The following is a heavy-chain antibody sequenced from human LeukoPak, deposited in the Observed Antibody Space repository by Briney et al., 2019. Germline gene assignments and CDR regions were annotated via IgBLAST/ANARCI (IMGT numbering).Heavy chain of an antibody. CDR1: GYTFTSYD. Sequence: ASVKVSCKASGYTFTSYDINWVRQATGQGLEWMGRMNPNSGNTGYAQKFQGRVTMTRNTSISTAYMELSSLRSEDTAVYYCARGAYTPRQEYCSSTSCYTDNWFDPWGQGTLVTVSS. D-gene: IGHD2-2*02. V-gene: IGHV1-8*01. CDR2: MNPNSGNT. CDR3: ARGAYTPRQEYCSSTSCYTDNWFDP. J-gene: IGHJ5*02.